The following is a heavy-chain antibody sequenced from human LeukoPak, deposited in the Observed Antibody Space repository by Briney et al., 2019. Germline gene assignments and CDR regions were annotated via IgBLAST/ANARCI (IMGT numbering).Heavy chain of an antibody. D-gene: IGHD4-17*01. J-gene: IGHJ4*02. CDR2: ISYDGSNK. CDR3: AKLSNYGDYTFDY. Sequence: GGSLRLSCVASGFIFSTYGLHWVRQSPGKGLEWVAVISYDGSNKYYADSVKGRFTISRDNSKNTLYLQMNSLRAEDTAVYYCAKLSNYGDYTFDYWGQGTLVTVSS. V-gene: IGHV3-30*18. CDR1: GFIFSTYG.